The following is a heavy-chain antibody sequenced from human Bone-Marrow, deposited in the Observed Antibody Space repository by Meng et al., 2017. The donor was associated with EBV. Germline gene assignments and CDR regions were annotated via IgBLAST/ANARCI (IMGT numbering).Heavy chain of an antibody. Sequence: QVQLVQSGAEVKKPGSSVKVSCKASGGTFSSYAISWVRQAPGQRLEWMGWINAGNGNTKYSQKFQGRVTITRDTSASTAYMELSSLRSEDTAVYYCARDRWLHGLDPWGQGTLVTVSS. CDR1: GGTFSSYA. CDR3: ARDRWLHGLDP. CDR2: INAGNGNT. D-gene: IGHD5-24*01. V-gene: IGHV1-3*01. J-gene: IGHJ5*02.